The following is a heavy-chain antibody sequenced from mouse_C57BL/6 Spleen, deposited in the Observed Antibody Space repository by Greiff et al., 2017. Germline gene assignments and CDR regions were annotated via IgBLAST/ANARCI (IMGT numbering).Heavy chain of an antibody. Sequence: EVKVVESGGGLVKPGGSLKLSCAASGFTFSSYAMSWVRQTPEKRLEWVATISDGGSYTYYPDNVKGRFTISRDNAKNNLYLQMSHLKSEDTAMYYCARDGGNYESYFDYWGQGTTLTVSS. CDR2: ISDGGSYT. V-gene: IGHV5-4*01. CDR1: GFTFSSYA. J-gene: IGHJ2*01. D-gene: IGHD2-1*01. CDR3: ARDGGNYESYFDY.